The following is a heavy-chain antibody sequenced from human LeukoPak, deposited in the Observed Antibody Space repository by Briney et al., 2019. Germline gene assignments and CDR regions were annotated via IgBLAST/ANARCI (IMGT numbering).Heavy chain of an antibody. V-gene: IGHV4-34*01. CDR2: INHRGST. D-gene: IGHD3-22*01. CDR3: ARDGYHYDSSGYYSLDY. J-gene: IGHJ4*02. CDR1: GGSFSGYY. Sequence: PSETLSLTCAVYGGSFSGYYWSWIRQPPGKGLEWIGEINHRGSTNYNPPLKSRVTISVDTSNNKFSLRLSSVTAADTAVYYCARDGYHYDSSGYYSLDYWGQGTLVTVSS.